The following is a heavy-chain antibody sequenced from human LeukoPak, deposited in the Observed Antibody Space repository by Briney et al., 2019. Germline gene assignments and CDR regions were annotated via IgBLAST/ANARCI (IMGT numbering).Heavy chain of an antibody. D-gene: IGHD3-10*01. V-gene: IGHV3-21*04. CDR1: GFTFSSYS. J-gene: IGHJ4*02. Sequence: GGSLRLSCAASGFTFSSYSMNWVRQAPGKGLEWVSSISSSSSYIYYADSVKGRFTISRDNAKNSLYLQMNSLRAEDTALYYCAKGGYGSGSPMLSYWGQGTLVTVSS. CDR2: ISSSSSYI. CDR3: AKGGYGSGSPMLSY.